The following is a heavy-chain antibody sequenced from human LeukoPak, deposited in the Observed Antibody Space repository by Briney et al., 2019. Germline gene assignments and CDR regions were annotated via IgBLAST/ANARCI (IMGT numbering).Heavy chain of an antibody. CDR2: ISGDGDTT. CDR1: GFTFDDYA. CDR3: AKDIAAAAFFDS. D-gene: IGHD6-13*01. V-gene: IGHV3-43*02. J-gene: IGHJ4*01. Sequence: PGGSLRLSCAGSGFTFDDYAMHWVRQPPGKGLEWVSLISGDGDTTYYADSVKGRLTISRDNSKNSLYLQMNSLRTDDTALYYCAKDIAAAAFFDSWGHGTLVTVSS.